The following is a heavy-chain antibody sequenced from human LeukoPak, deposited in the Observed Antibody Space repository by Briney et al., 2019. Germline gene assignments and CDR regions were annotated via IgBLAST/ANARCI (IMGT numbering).Heavy chain of an antibody. CDR3: ARDTLGEGEDANYAVYYFDY. V-gene: IGHV3-66*01. J-gene: IGHJ4*02. Sequence: PGGSLRLSCAASGFTVSSNYMSWVRQAPGKGLEWVSVIYSGGSTYYADSVKGRFTISRDNSKNTLYLQMNSLRAEDTAVYYCARDTLGEGEDANYAVYYFDYWGQGSVVTVSS. CDR1: GFTVSSNY. CDR2: IYSGGST. D-gene: IGHD4/OR15-4a*01.